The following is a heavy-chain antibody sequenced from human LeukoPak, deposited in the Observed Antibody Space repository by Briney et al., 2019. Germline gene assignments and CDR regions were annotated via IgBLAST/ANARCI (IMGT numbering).Heavy chain of an antibody. J-gene: IGHJ4*02. V-gene: IGHV1-24*01. Sequence: EASVKVSCKVSGYTLTELSTHWVRQAPGKGLEWMGGFDPEDGETIYAQKFQGRVTMTEDTSTDTAYMELSSLRSEDTAVYYCATDPSYGDYPFDYWGQGTLVTVSS. CDR2: FDPEDGET. D-gene: IGHD4-17*01. CDR3: ATDPSYGDYPFDY. CDR1: GYTLTELS.